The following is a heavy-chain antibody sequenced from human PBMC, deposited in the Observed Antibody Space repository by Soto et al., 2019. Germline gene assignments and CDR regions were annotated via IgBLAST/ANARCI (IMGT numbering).Heavy chain of an antibody. CDR2: IDTSSTKI. V-gene: IGHV3-11*01. Sequence: GGSLRLSCAASGYTFSDYYLSWIRQAQGKGLEWISYIDTSSTKIYYADSVKGRFTISRDNGKNSLFLEMNSLRVEDTAVYFCASHYDLWSGYLSPVDYWGQGTLVTVSS. CDR1: GYTFSDYY. D-gene: IGHD3-3*01. CDR3: ASHYDLWSGYLSPVDY. J-gene: IGHJ4*02.